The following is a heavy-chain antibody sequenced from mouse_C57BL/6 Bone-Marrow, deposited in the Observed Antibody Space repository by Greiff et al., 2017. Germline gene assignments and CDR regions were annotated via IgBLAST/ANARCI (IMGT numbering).Heavy chain of an antibody. D-gene: IGHD3-3*01. J-gene: IGHJ3*01. Sequence: EVQLVESGGGLVQPKGSLKLSCAASGFTFTTYAMHWVRQAPGKGLEWVARIRSKSSNYATYEADSVKDRFTISRDDSESMLYLQMNNLETEDTAMEYCVGDEGGRRFADWGQGILVTV. CDR1: GFTFTTYA. CDR2: IRSKSSNYAT. CDR3: VGDEGGRRFAD. V-gene: IGHV10-3*01.